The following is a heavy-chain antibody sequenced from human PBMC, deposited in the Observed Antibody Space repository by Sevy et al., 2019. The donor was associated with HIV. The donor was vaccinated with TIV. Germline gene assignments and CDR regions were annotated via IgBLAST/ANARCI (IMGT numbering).Heavy chain of an antibody. J-gene: IGHJ4*02. Sequence: GGSLRLSCAASGFTFSDYYMSWIRKAPGKGLEWVSYISSSGSNIYYADAVKGRLTVSRDNAKNSMYLQMNSLRAEATALYYCARDLHRGLSGSTSGYWGQGTLVTVSS. CDR3: ARDLHRGLSGSTSGY. D-gene: IGHD3-3*01. CDR2: ISSSGSNI. V-gene: IGHV3-11*01. CDR1: GFTFSDYY.